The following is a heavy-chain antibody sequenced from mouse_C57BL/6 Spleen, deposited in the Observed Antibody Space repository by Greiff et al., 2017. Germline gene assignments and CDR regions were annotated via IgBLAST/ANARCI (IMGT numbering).Heavy chain of an antibody. CDR2: IYPGDGDT. D-gene: IGHD2-14*01. CDR3: ARRYDENAMDY. V-gene: IGHV1-82*01. J-gene: IGHJ4*01. CDR1: GYAFSSSW. Sequence: VQGVESGPELVKPGASVKISCKASGYAFSSSWMNWVKQRPGKGLEWIGRIYPGDGDTNYNGKFKGKATLTADKSSSTAYMQLSSLTSEDSAVYFCARRYDENAMDYWGQGTSVTVSS.